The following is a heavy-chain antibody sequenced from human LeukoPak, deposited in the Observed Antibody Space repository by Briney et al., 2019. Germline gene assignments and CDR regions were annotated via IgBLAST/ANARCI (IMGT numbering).Heavy chain of an antibody. D-gene: IGHD6-6*01. J-gene: IGHJ4*02. CDR3: TRDLLAWDSSSSFDY. V-gene: IGHV3-49*04. Sequence: PGWSLRLSCTASGFTFGDYAMSWVRQAPGKGLEWVGFIRSKAYGGTTEYAASVKGRFTISRDDSKSIAYLQMNSLKTEDTAVYYCTRDLLAWDSSSSFDYWGQGTLVTVSS. CDR2: IRSKAYGGTT. CDR1: GFTFGDYA.